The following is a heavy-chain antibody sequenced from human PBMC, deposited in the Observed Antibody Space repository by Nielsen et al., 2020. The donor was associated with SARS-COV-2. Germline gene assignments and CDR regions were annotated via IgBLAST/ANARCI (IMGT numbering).Heavy chain of an antibody. CDR2: ISHDESSQ. V-gene: IGHV3-30*04. J-gene: IGHJ6*04. Sequence: GESLKISCAASGFTFSQYGLDWVRQAPGKGLEWVAMISHDESSQYYAGSVKGRFTISRDNSKNTLFLQMDSLKTEDTAVYFCAREPPSGFCCRGACLAMDVWGKGTTVTVSS. CDR1: GFTFSQYG. CDR3: AREPPSGFCCRGACLAMDV. D-gene: IGHD2-15*01.